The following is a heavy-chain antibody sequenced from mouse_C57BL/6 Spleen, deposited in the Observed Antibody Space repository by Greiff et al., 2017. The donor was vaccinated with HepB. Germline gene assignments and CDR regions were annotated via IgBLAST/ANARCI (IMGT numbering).Heavy chain of an antibody. Sequence: VQLQQSGPELVRPGVSVKISCKGSGYTFTDYAMHWVKQSHAKSLEWIGVISTYYGDASYNQKFKDKATMTVDKSSSPPYMELSSLKSEDSAIYYWPRGLRGYWGQGTTLTVSS. V-gene: IGHV1-67*01. CDR1: GYTFTDYA. CDR2: ISTYYGDA. D-gene: IGHD2-4*01. CDR3: PRGLRGY. J-gene: IGHJ2*01.